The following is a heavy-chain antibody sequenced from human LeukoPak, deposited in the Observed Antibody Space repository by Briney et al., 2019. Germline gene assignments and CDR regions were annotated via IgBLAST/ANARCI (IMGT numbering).Heavy chain of an antibody. CDR3: ARAPVGYCSGGSCYSAGYFDY. CDR1: GGSISRGDYY. Sequence: LGNLSLTCPVSGGSISRGDYYWSWIRQPPGKGLGWIGYIYYSGGTNYNPSLKSRVTISVDTSKNQFSLKLSSVTAADTAVYYCARAPVGYCSGGSCYSAGYFDYWGQGTLVTVSS. CDR2: IYYSGGT. J-gene: IGHJ4*02. D-gene: IGHD2-15*01. V-gene: IGHV4-61*08.